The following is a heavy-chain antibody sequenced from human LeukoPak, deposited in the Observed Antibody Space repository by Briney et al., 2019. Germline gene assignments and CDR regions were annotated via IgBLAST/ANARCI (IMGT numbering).Heavy chain of an antibody. V-gene: IGHV4-4*07. D-gene: IGHD3-22*01. CDR1: GGSISSYY. J-gene: IGHJ3*02. CDR2: IYTSGST. CDR3: ARDPTYYYDRADDAFDI. Sequence: SETLSLTCTVSGGSISSYYWSWIRQPAGKGLEWIGRIYTSGSTNYNPSLKSRVTMLVDTSENQFSLKLSSVTAADTAVYYCARDPTYYYDRADDAFDIWGQGTMVTVSS.